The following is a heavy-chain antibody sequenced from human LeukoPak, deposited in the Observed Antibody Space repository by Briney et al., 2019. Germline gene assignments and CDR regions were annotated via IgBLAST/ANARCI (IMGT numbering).Heavy chain of an antibody. CDR1: GGSISSYY. CDR2: IYHSGST. CDR3: ARVRQPAYYYGMDV. Sequence: PSETLSLTCTVSGGSISSYYWSWIRQPPGKGLEWIGEIYHSGSTNYNPSLKSRVTISVDKSKNQFSLKLSSVTAADTAVYYCARVRQPAYYYGMDVWGQGTTVTVSS. J-gene: IGHJ6*02. V-gene: IGHV4-59*12. D-gene: IGHD4-17*01.